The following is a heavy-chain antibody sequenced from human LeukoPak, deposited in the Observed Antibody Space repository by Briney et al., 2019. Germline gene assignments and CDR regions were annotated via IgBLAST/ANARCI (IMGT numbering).Heavy chain of an antibody. CDR2: IDSSGSYT. Sequence: GGSLRLSCAASGSAFGNYAMGWVRQAPGKGLEWVSSIDSSGSYTPSADSVKGRFTISRDNSKNTLYLQMNSLKAEDTAVYYCAKRGSSWSYFDYWGQGTLVTVSS. D-gene: IGHD6-13*01. CDR3: AKRGSSWSYFDY. CDR1: GSAFGNYA. J-gene: IGHJ4*02. V-gene: IGHV3-23*01.